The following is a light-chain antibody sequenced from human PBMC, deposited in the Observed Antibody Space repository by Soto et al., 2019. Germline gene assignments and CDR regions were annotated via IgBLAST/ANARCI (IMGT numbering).Light chain of an antibody. CDR1: SSDVGGYNY. CDR3: SSYASRSTYV. V-gene: IGLV2-14*01. CDR2: EVS. J-gene: IGLJ1*01. Sequence: QSALTQPASVSGSPGQSITISCTGTSSDVGGYNYVSWYQHHPGKAPKLIIYEVSNRPSGVSNRFSGSKSGNTASLPISGLQAEDEADYYCSSYASRSTYVLGTGTKLTVL.